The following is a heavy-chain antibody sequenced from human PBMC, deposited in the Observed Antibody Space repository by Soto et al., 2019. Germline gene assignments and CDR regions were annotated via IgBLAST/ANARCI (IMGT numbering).Heavy chain of an antibody. CDR2: ISGSGGST. Sequence: GGSLRLSCAASGFTFSSYAMSWVRQAPGKGLEWVSAISGSGGSTYYADSVKGRFTISRDNSKNTLYLQMNSLRAEDTAVYYCAKGGPYVVGYYYYMDVWGKGTTVTVSS. D-gene: IGHD3-16*01. J-gene: IGHJ6*03. CDR3: AKGGPYVVGYYYYMDV. CDR1: GFTFSSYA. V-gene: IGHV3-23*01.